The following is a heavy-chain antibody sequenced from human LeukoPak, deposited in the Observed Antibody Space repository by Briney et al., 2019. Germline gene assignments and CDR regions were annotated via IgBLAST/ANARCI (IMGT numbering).Heavy chain of an antibody. J-gene: IGHJ4*02. V-gene: IGHV3-23*01. CDR2: ISSSGGTT. CDR3: AKDRAYGSSRYYIDY. D-gene: IGHD6-13*01. CDR1: GFTFSSYD. Sequence: GGSLRLSCPTSGFTFSSYDMNWVRQAPGKGLEWVSVISSSGGTTHYADSVKGRLTISRGNPKNTLYLQMNSLRAEDTAVYYCAKDRAYGSSRYYIDYWGQGTLVTVSS.